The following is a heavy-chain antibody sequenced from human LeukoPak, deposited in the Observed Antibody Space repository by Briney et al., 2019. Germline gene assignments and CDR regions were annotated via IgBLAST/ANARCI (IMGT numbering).Heavy chain of an antibody. CDR3: ARAYQRLGELSLPNY. J-gene: IGHJ4*02. Sequence: ASVKVSCKASGYTFTNYAMNWVRQAPGQGLEWMGWIHPSTGNPTYAQGFTGRFVFSLDTSVSTTYLQISSLKAEDTAVYYCARAYQRLGELSLPNYWGQGTLVAVSS. CDR2: IHPSTGNP. D-gene: IGHD3-16*02. V-gene: IGHV7-4-1*02. CDR1: GYTFTNYA.